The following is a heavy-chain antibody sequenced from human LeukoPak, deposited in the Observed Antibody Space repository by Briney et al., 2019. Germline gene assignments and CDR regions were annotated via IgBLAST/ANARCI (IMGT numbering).Heavy chain of an antibody. Sequence: ASVKVPCKASGGTFSSYAISWVRQAPGQGLEWMGWISAYNGNTNHAQKVQGRVTMTTDTSTSTAHMELRSLRSGDTAVYYCARDSAYSSSSGQTDYWGQGTLVTVSS. CDR1: GGTFSSYA. D-gene: IGHD6-6*01. J-gene: IGHJ4*02. CDR2: ISAYNGNT. CDR3: ARDSAYSSSSGQTDY. V-gene: IGHV1-18*01.